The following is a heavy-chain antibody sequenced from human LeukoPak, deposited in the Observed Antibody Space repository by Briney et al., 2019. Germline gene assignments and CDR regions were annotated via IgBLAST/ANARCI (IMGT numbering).Heavy chain of an antibody. CDR1: GFSFSTYG. Sequence: GGSLRLSCAASGFSFSTYGMHWVRQAPGKGLEWVAFIRHDASSQYYADSVKGRFTISRDSSKDTLYLQMNSLRAEDTAVYYCAKSGDSSGLYYFDYWGQGTLVTVSS. CDR3: AKSGDSSGLYYFDY. D-gene: IGHD3-22*01. V-gene: IGHV3-30*02. CDR2: IRHDASSQ. J-gene: IGHJ4*02.